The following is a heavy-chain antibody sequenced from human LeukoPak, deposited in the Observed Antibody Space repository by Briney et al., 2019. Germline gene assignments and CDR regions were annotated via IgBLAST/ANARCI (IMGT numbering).Heavy chain of an antibody. V-gene: IGHV3-30*03. CDR2: ISFDGNNK. J-gene: IGHJ4*02. CDR3: ARDPGPYYLDY. Sequence: GGSLRLSCAASGFTFSSYGMHWVRQAPGKGLEWVAVISFDGNNKYYADSVKGRFTISRDNSKNTLYMQMNSLRPEDTAVYYCARDPGPYYLDYWGQGTLVTVSS. CDR1: GFTFSSYG.